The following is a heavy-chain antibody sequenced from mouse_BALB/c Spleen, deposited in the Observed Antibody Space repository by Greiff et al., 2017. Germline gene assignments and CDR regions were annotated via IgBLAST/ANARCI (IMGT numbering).Heavy chain of an antibody. V-gene: IGHV6-6*02. Sequence: EVKLVESGGGLVQPGGSMKLSCVASGFTFSSYWMSWVRQSPEKGLEWVAEIRLKSDNYATHYAESVKGKFTISRDDSKSRLYLQMNSLRAEDTGIYYCTNWFAYWGQGTLVTVSA. CDR1: GFTFSSYW. CDR2: IRLKSDNYAT. J-gene: IGHJ3*01. CDR3: TNWFAY.